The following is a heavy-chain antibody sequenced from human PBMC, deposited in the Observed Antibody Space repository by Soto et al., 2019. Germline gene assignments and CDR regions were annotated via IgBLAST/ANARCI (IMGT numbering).Heavy chain of an antibody. J-gene: IGHJ6*02. D-gene: IGHD3-3*01. CDR1: GGSFSGYY. Sequence: SETLSLTCAVYGGSFSGYYWSWIRQPPGKGLEWIGEINHSGSTNYNPSLKSRVTISVDTSKNQFSLKLSSVTAADTAVYYCARVGLRFLEWLSYYYYGMDVWGQGTTVTVSS. V-gene: IGHV4-34*01. CDR3: ARVGLRFLEWLSYYYYGMDV. CDR2: INHSGST.